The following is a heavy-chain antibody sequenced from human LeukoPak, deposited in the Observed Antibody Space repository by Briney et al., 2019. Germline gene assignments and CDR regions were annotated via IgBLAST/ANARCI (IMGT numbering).Heavy chain of an antibody. J-gene: IGHJ4*02. CDR1: GGSISSYY. CDR3: ARGEWDLLFDY. Sequence: SETLSLTCTVSGGSISSYYWSWIRQPPGKGLEWIGYIYYSGSTNHNPSLKSRVTISVDTSKNQFSLKLSSVTAADTAVYYCARGEWDLLFDYWGQGTLVTVSS. D-gene: IGHD1-26*01. V-gene: IGHV4-59*01. CDR2: IYYSGST.